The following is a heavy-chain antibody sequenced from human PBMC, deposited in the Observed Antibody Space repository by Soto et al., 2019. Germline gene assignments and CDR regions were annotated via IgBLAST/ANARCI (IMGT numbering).Heavy chain of an antibody. Sequence: LSLTCTVSGGSISSSPYYWGWIRQPPGKGLEWIGSIYYSGSTHYNSSLKSRVTISVDTSKNHFSLRLSSVTAADTAVYYCASPSLGAFDVWGQGTMVTISS. J-gene: IGHJ3*01. CDR1: GGSISSSPYY. D-gene: IGHD1-26*01. V-gene: IGHV4-39*02. CDR3: ASPSLGAFDV. CDR2: IYYSGST.